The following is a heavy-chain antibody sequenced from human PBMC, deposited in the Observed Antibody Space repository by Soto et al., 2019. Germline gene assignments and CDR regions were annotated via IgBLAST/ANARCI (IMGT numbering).Heavy chain of an antibody. CDR3: ERARGLGLLPYYYYYMDV. CDR2: INSDGSST. Sequence: GGSLRLSCAASGFTFSSYWMHWVRQAPGKGLVWVSRINSDGSSTSYADSVKGRFTISRDNAKNTLYLQMNSLRAEDTAVYYCERARGLGLLPYYYYYMDVWGKGTTVTVSS. V-gene: IGHV3-74*01. D-gene: IGHD1-7*01. CDR1: GFTFSSYW. J-gene: IGHJ6*03.